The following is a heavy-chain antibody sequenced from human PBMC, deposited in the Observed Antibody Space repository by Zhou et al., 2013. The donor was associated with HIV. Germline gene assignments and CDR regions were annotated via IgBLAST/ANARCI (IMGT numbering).Heavy chain of an antibody. CDR1: GGTFSTYA. J-gene: IGHJ4*02. CDR2: FVPMLGTT. D-gene: IGHD3-22*01. Sequence: QVQLVQSGAEVKKPGSSVKVSCKTSGGTFSTYAISWVRQAPGQGLEWMGGFVPMLGTTTLAQKFQGRVLITTDESTTTAYMDLSSLRSEDTAMYYCARGQNPQNYYYDGSDYYKGGFDYWGQGTLVTVSS. V-gene: IGHV1-69*05. CDR3: ARGQNPQNYYYDGSDYYKGGFDY.